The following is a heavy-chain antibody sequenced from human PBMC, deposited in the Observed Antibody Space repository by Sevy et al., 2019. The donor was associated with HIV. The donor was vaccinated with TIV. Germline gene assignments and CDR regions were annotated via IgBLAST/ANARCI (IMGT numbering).Heavy chain of an antibody. J-gene: IGHJ3*02. CDR1: GFTFSSYS. V-gene: IGHV3-21*01. Sequence: GGSLRLSCAASGFTFSSYSMNWVRQAPGRGLEWVSSISSSSSYIYYADSVKGRFTISRDNAKNSLYLQMNSLRAEDTAVYYCARDPRGDSSGWFQFDSRAHHDAFDIWGQGTMVTVSS. CDR3: ARDPRGDSSGWFQFDSRAHHDAFDI. CDR2: ISSSSSYI. D-gene: IGHD6-19*01.